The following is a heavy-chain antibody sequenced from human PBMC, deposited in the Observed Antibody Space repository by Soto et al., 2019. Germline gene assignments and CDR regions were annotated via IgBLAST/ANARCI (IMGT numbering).Heavy chain of an antibody. CDR1: GFTFSSYG. Sequence: GGSLRLSCAASGFTFSSYGMHWVRQAPGKGLEWVAVISYDGSNKYYADSVKGRFTISRDNSKNTLYLQMNSLRAEDTAVYYCAKTAVAGLAPFDYWGQGTLVTV. V-gene: IGHV3-30*18. J-gene: IGHJ4*02. D-gene: IGHD6-19*01. CDR3: AKTAVAGLAPFDY. CDR2: ISYDGSNK.